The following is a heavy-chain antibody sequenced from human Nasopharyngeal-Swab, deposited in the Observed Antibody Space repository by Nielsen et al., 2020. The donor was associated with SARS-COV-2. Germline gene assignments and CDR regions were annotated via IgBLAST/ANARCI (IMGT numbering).Heavy chain of an antibody. J-gene: IGHJ3*02. CDR3: ARQTIYGGNSHDAFDI. CDR2: IYPGDSDT. CDR1: GYSFTSYW. D-gene: IGHD4-23*01. V-gene: IGHV5-51*01. Sequence: GESLKIFCKGSGYSFTSYWIGWVRQMPGKGLEWMGIIYPGDSDTRYSPSFQGQVTISADKSISTAYLQWSSLKASDTAMYYCARQTIYGGNSHDAFDIWGQGTRVTVSS.